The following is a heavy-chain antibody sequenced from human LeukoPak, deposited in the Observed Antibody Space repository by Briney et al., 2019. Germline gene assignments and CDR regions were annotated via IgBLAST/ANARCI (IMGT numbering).Heavy chain of an antibody. CDR1: GLNLSSSA. CDR2: LSGRGGST. V-gene: IGHV3-23*01. Sequence: GGCLRLACSASGLNLSSSAMGWVRQAPGRGVGWVSALSGRGGSTYYADSLKGRVTISKDNSKNTLYLQMNSLRAEDTAVYYCAKALKIEGGSLEWLFQLDYGMDVWGQGTTVTVSS. J-gene: IGHJ6*02. D-gene: IGHD3-3*01. CDR3: AKALKIEGGSLEWLFQLDYGMDV.